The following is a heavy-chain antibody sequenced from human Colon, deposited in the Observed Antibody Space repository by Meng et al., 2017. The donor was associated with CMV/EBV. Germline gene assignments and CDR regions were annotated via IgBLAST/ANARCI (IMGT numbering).Heavy chain of an antibody. D-gene: IGHD1-26*01. Sequence: EASGLTFSSYSRNWVRQAPGKGLEWVSSISSSSSYRYYADSVKGRFTISRDNAKNSRYLKMNSLRAEDTAVYYCAREAVGVTGLDYWGQGTLVTVSS. J-gene: IGHJ4*02. CDR2: ISSSSSYR. CDR3: AREAVGVTGLDY. CDR1: GLTFSSYS. V-gene: IGHV3-21*01.